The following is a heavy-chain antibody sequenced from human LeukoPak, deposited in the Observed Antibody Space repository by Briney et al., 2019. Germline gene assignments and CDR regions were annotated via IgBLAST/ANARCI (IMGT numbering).Heavy chain of an antibody. CDR3: ARRFSSYDSSGYSFYYYLDV. V-gene: IGHV4-59*01. CDR2: LYYGGST. Sequence: PSETLSLTCTASGSSITSYYWSWIRQPPGKGLEWIGYLYYGGSTNYNPSLKSRVTISLDTSKNQFSLNLSSVTAADTAVYYCARRFSSYDSSGYSFYYYLDVWGKGTTVTVSS. J-gene: IGHJ6*03. D-gene: IGHD3-22*01. CDR1: GSSITSYY.